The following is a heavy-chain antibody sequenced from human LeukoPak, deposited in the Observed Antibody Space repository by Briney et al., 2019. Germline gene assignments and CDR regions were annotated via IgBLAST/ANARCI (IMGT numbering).Heavy chain of an antibody. J-gene: IGHJ4*02. CDR3: VRGGNVAAAHFDY. CDR1: GFSFSTYR. CDR2: IKQDGSEK. D-gene: IGHD6-13*01. V-gene: IGHV3-7*01. Sequence: PGGSLRLSCAASGFSFSTYRMSWVRQAPGKGLEWVANIKQDGSEKFYVDSVKGRFTISRDNAKNSLYLQMNSLRGEDTAVYYCVRGGNVAAAHFDYWGQGTLVTVSS.